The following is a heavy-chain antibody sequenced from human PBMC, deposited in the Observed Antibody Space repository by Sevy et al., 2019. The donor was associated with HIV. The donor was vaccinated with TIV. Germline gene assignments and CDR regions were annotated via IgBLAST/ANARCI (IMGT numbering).Heavy chain of an antibody. Sequence: SETLSLTCTVSGGSISGYYWSWIRQPAGKGQEWIGRIYSSGSTNYHPSLKSRVTMSGDTSKNQFSLKLSSVTAADTAVYYCARTAQFGVVDYWGQGTLVTVSS. CDR2: IYSSGST. CDR1: GGSISGYY. CDR3: ARTAQFGVVDY. J-gene: IGHJ4*02. D-gene: IGHD3-3*01. V-gene: IGHV4-4*07.